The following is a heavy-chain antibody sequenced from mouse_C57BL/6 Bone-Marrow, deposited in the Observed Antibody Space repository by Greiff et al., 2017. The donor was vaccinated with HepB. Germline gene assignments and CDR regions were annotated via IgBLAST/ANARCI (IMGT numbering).Heavy chain of an antibody. CDR1: GYTFTSYG. Sequence: QVQLQQSGAELARPGASVKLSCKASGYTFTSYGISWVKQRTGQGLVWIGEIYPRSGNTYYNEKFKGKATLSADKSSSTAYMELRSLTSVDSAVYFCIRAPILYYFDYWGQGTTLTVSS. CDR3: IRAPILYYFDY. V-gene: IGHV1-81*01. J-gene: IGHJ2*01. CDR2: IYPRSGNT.